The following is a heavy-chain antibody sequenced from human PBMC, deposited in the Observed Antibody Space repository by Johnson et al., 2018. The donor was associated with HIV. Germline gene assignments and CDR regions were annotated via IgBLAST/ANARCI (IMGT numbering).Heavy chain of an antibody. CDR1: GFNVSGNY. D-gene: IGHD6-13*01. CDR3: ARDFRYSSSWFDAFDI. J-gene: IGHJ3*02. V-gene: IGHV3-66*01. CDR2: IYSGGST. Sequence: VQLVESGGGLVQPGGSLRLSCVASGFNVSGNYMSWVRQAPGRGLEWVSVIYSGGSTYYADSVKGRFTISRDNSKNTLYLQMNTLRAEDTAVDYCARDFRYSSSWFDAFDIWGQGTMVTVDS.